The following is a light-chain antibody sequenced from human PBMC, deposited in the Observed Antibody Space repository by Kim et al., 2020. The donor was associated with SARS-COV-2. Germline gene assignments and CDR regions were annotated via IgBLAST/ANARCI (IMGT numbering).Light chain of an antibody. Sequence: LSPGERATLSCWARQSVGSSFLAWYQQKPGQAPRLLIYEAFKRVAGIPDRFSGSGSGTDFTLTISRPEPEDFAMYYCQQYGSSPYSFGQGTKLEI. CDR2: EAF. J-gene: IGKJ2*03. V-gene: IGKV3-20*01. CDR1: QSVGSSF. CDR3: QQYGSSPYS.